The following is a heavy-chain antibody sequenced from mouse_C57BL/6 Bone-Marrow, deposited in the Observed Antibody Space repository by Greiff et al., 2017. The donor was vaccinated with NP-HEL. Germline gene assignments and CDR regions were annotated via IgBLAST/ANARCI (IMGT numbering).Heavy chain of an antibody. CDR3: ARDGILVLRSYYFDY. D-gene: IGHD1-1*01. V-gene: IGHV5-4*01. Sequence: DVMLVESGGGLVKPGGSLKLSCAASGFTFSSYAMSWVRQTPEKRLEWVATISDGGSYTYYPDNVKGRFTISRDNAKNNLYLQMSHLKSEDTAMYYCARDGILVLRSYYFDYWGQGTTLTVSS. CDR1: GFTFSSYA. CDR2: ISDGGSYT. J-gene: IGHJ2*01.